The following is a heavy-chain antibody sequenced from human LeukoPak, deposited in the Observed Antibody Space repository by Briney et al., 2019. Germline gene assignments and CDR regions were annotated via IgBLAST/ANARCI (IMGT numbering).Heavy chain of an antibody. Sequence: GGSLRLFCAASGFTFSSYSMNWVRQARGRGLEWVSSISRSSSYIYYADSVKGRFTISRDNATNSLYLQMNSLRAEDTAVYYCARWLVAMIGSRWFDPWGPGTLVTVSS. CDR2: ISRSSSYI. D-gene: IGHD3-22*01. CDR3: ARWLVAMIGSRWFDP. J-gene: IGHJ5*02. V-gene: IGHV3-21*01. CDR1: GFTFSSYS.